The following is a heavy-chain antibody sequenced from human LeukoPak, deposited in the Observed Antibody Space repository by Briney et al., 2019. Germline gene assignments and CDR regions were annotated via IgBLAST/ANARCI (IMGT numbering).Heavy chain of an antibody. CDR2: ISGSGGST. J-gene: IGHJ4*02. D-gene: IGHD2-2*01. CDR3: AKAPRDCSSTSCYGY. CDR1: GFTFSSYA. Sequence: GGSLRLSCAASGFTFSSYAMSWVRQAPGKGLEWVSAISGSGGSTYYADSVKGRFTISRDNPKNTLYLQMNSLRAEDTAVYYCAKAPRDCSSTSCYGYWGQGTLVTVSS. V-gene: IGHV3-23*01.